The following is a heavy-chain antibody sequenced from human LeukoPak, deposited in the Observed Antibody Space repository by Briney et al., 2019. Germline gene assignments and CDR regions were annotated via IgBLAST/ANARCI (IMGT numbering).Heavy chain of an antibody. D-gene: IGHD6-19*01. V-gene: IGHV3-7*01. J-gene: IGHJ4*02. CDR2: INQDGTEK. CDR1: GFTFSTYF. Sequence: GGSLRLSCAASGFTFSTYFLTWVRQAPGKGLEWVANINQDGTEKQYVDSVKGRFTISRDNAKNSLYLQMNSLRAEDTAVYYCARDRAVAGLFDYWGQGTLVTVSS. CDR3: ARDRAVAGLFDY.